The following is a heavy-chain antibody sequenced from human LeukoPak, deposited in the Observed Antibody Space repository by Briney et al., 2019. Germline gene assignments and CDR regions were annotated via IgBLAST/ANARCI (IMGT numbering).Heavy chain of an antibody. Sequence: GESLKISCKGSGYSFTSYWIGWVRQMPGKGLEWMGIIYPGDSDARYSPSFQGQVTISADKSISTAYLQWGSLKASDTAMYYCARSQGYCSGGSCLQGDWFDPWGQGTLVTVSS. CDR3: ARSQGYCSGGSCLQGDWFDP. CDR1: GYSFTSYW. V-gene: IGHV5-51*01. CDR2: IYPGDSDA. J-gene: IGHJ5*02. D-gene: IGHD2-15*01.